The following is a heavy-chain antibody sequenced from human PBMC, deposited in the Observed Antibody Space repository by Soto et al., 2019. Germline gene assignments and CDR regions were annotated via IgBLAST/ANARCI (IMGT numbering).Heavy chain of an antibody. CDR1: GFTFNSYS. J-gene: IGHJ4*02. D-gene: IGHD2-15*01. CDR2: ITRNSDII. V-gene: IGHV3-48*01. Sequence: GGSLRLSCAVSGFTFNSYSMNWVRQAPGKGLEWISYITRNSDIINYADSVKGRFTISRDNAKNSLHLQMHSLRADDTAVYYCARDREYCSGDKCYETGSAYWGQGTLVTVSS. CDR3: ARDREYCSGDKCYETGSAY.